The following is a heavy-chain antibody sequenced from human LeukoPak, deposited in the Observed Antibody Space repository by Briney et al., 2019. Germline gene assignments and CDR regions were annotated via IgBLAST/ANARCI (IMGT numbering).Heavy chain of an antibody. CDR1: GGSISSYY. CDR3: AREAAVAGRRYFDY. J-gene: IGHJ4*02. D-gene: IGHD6-19*01. V-gene: IGHV4-59*01. Sequence: PSETLSLTCTVSGGSISSYYWSWIRQPPGKGLEWIGYIYYRGSTNYNPSLKSRVTISVDTSKNQFSLKLSSVTAADTAVYYCAREAAVAGRRYFDYWGQGTLVTVSS. CDR2: IYYRGST.